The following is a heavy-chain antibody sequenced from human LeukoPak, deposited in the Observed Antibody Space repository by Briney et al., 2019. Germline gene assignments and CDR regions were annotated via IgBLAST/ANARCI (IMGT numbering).Heavy chain of an antibody. V-gene: IGHV3-33*01. D-gene: IGHD3-22*01. CDR1: GFTFSTYG. Sequence: GGSLRLSCAASGFTFSTYGMHWVRQAPGKGLEWVAVIWYDGRTQFYAESVKGRFAVSRDNSRNTLYLQMNSLRAEDTAVYHCARGEYYHESSGYPNYWGQGTLVTVSS. CDR3: ARGEYYHESSGYPNY. CDR2: IWYDGRTQ. J-gene: IGHJ4*02.